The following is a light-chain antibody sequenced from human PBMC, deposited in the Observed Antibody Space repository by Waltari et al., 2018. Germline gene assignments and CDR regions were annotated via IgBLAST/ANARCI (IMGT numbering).Light chain of an antibody. V-gene: IGLV1-44*01. CDR1: SPNIGTYG. J-gene: IGLJ3*02. Sequence: QSVLTQPPSTSETPGQRVTIPCSWSSPNIGTYGVNWYQQVPGTAPNLLIRTDTQRPSRVPARVSGSKSGTSASLAISGLQSEDEANYFCAAWDASLNAWVFGGGTKLTVL. CDR2: TDT. CDR3: AAWDASLNAWV.